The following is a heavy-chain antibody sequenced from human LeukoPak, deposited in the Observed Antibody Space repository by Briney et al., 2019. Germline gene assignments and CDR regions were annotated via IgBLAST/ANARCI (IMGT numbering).Heavy chain of an antibody. J-gene: IGHJ4*02. CDR1: GGSISSYY. D-gene: IGHD3-22*01. Sequence: SETLSLTCSVSGGSISSYYWSWVRQPAGKGLEWIGRIYSSGSSGSTNYNPSLKSRVTMSVDTFKNKFSLKLSSVTAADTAVYYCARVRRYYYDSSGYYVDYWGQGTLVTVSS. CDR2: IYSSGSSGST. CDR3: ARVRRYYYDSSGYYVDY. V-gene: IGHV4-4*07.